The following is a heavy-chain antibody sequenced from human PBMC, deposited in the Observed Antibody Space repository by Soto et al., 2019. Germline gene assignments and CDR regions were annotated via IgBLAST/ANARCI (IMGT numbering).Heavy chain of an antibody. J-gene: IGHJ3*02. V-gene: IGHV3-30-3*01. CDR2: ISYDGNNK. D-gene: IGHD5-18*01. CDR3: ARESGYDAFDI. CDR1: GFTFSSYA. Sequence: GGSLRLSFAASGFTFSSYAIQWVRQAPGKGLEWVAVISYDGNNKYYADSAKGRFTISRDNSKNTLYVQMNSLRAEDTAVYYCARESGYDAFDIWGQGTMVTVSS.